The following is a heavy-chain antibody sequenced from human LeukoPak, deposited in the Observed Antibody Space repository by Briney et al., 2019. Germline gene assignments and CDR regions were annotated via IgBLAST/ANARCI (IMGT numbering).Heavy chain of an antibody. V-gene: IGHV6-1*01. CDR1: GDSVSSNSAA. Sequence: SQTLSLTCAISGDSVSSNSAAWNWIRRSPSRGLEWLGRTYYRSKWYNDYAVSVKSRITINPDTSKNQFSLQLNSVTPEDTAVYYCAREDWSSSPNSEVYYYYMDVWGKGTTVTVSS. CDR2: TYYRSKWYN. J-gene: IGHJ6*03. D-gene: IGHD6-6*01. CDR3: AREDWSSSPNSEVYYYYMDV.